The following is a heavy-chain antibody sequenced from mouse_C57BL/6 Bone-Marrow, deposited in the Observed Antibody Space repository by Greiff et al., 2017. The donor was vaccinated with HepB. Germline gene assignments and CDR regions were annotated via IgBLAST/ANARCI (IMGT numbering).Heavy chain of an antibody. V-gene: IGHV5-12*01. D-gene: IGHD2-5*01. Sequence: EVKLMESGGGLVQPGGSLKLSCAASGFTFSDYYMYWVRQTPEKRLEWVAYISNGGGSTYYPDTVKGRFTISRDNAKNTLYLQMSRLKSEDTAMYYCARRSLGSNSFAYWGQGTLVTVSA. CDR3: ARRSLGSNSFAY. CDR2: ISNGGGST. CDR1: GFTFSDYY. J-gene: IGHJ3*01.